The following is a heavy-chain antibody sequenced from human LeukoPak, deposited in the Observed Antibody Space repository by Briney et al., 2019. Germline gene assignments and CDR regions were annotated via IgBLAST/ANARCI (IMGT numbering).Heavy chain of an antibody. J-gene: IGHJ4*02. Sequence: PGGSLRLSCAASGFTFSSYAMSWVRQAPGKGLAWVSAISGRGGSTYYADSVKGRFTISRDNSKNTLYLQMNSLGAEDTAVYYCAKGVDCSGGSCYSLFDYWGQGTLVTVSS. CDR1: GFTFSSYA. V-gene: IGHV3-23*01. CDR2: ISGRGGST. D-gene: IGHD2-15*01. CDR3: AKGVDCSGGSCYSLFDY.